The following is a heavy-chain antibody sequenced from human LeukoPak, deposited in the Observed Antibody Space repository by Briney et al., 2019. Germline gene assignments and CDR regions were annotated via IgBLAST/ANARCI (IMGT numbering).Heavy chain of an antibody. Sequence: GGSLRLSCAASGFAVSSSYMNWVRQAPGKGLEWVSSISSSSSYIYYADSVKGRFTISRDNAKNSLYLQMNSLRAEDTAVYYCARDDSIGGYSYGFDYWGQGTLVTVSS. D-gene: IGHD5-18*01. CDR3: ARDDSIGGYSYGFDY. CDR1: GFAVSSSY. J-gene: IGHJ4*02. CDR2: ISSSSSYI. V-gene: IGHV3-21*01.